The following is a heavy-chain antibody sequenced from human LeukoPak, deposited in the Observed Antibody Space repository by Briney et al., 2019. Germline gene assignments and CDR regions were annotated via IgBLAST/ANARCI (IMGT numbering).Heavy chain of an antibody. CDR1: GFTFSSYA. D-gene: IGHD2-8*01. V-gene: IGHV3-23*01. CDR3: TRRYCTDGVCPFDY. CDR2: ISGSGGST. Sequence: GGSLRLSCAASGFTFSSYAMSWVRQAPGKGLEWVSAISGSGGSTYYADSVKGRFTISRDNSKNTLYLQMNSLRAEDTAVYYCTRRYCTDGVCPFDYWGQGILVTVSS. J-gene: IGHJ4*02.